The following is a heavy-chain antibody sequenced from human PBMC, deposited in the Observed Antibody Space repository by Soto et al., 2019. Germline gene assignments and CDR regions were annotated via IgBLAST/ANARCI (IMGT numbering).Heavy chain of an antibody. V-gene: IGHV4-31*03. Sequence: SETLSLTCTVSGGSISSGGYYWSWIRQHPGKGLEWIGYIYYSGSTYYNPSLKSRVTISVGTSKNQFSLKLSSVTAADTAVYYCASPGYSYGYGAFDIWGQGTMVTV. D-gene: IGHD5-18*01. CDR1: GGSISSGGYY. CDR3: ASPGYSYGYGAFDI. CDR2: IYYSGST. J-gene: IGHJ3*02.